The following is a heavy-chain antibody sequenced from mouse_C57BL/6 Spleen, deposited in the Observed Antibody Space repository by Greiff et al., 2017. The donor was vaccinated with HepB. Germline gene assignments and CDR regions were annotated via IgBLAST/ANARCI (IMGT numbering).Heavy chain of an antibody. V-gene: IGHV1-50*01. CDR1: GYTFTSYW. J-gene: IGHJ3*01. CDR2: IDPSDSYT. CDR3: ARSGDSSGYWFAY. Sequence: VQLQQSGAELVKPGASVKLSCKASGYTFTSYWMQWVKQRPGQGLEWIGEIDPSDSYTNYNQKFKGKATLTVDTSSSTAYMQLSSLTSEDSAVYYCARSGDSSGYWFAYWGQGTLVTVSA. D-gene: IGHD3-2*02.